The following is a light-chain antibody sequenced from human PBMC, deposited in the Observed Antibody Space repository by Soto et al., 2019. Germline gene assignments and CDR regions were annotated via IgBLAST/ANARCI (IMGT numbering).Light chain of an antibody. Sequence: EIVLTQSPATLSLSPGERATLSCRASQSVTNYLAWYQQNPGQAPSLLIYDASNRATGIPARVSGSGSGTDCALTISCLEPEAVAVCYCQQRRHWHSGTFGQGNKVEIK. V-gene: IGKV3-11*01. CDR1: QSVTNY. CDR3: QQRRHWHSGT. J-gene: IGKJ1*01. CDR2: DAS.